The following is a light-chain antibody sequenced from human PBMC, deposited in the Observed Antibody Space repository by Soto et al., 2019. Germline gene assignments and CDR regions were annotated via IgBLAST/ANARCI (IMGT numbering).Light chain of an antibody. CDR3: QQYNSYSLWT. V-gene: IGKV3-15*01. CDR1: ESISSN. J-gene: IGKJ1*01. CDR2: GAS. Sequence: LTQSPFTLSVTLGDRATISCQASESISSNVTWYQQKSGKAPRLLIYGASNRDAGIPARFSGSGSGTEFTLTISSLQSDDFAVYYCQQYNSYSLWTFGQGTKVDIK.